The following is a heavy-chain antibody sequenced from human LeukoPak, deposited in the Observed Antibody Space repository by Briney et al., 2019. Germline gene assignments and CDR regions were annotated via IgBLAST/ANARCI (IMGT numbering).Heavy chain of an antibody. J-gene: IGHJ5*02. CDR1: GFTFSSYS. Sequence: PGGSLRLSCAASGFTFSSYSMMWVRQAPGKGLEWVSYISSSGSTIYYADSVKGRFTISRDNAKNSLYLQMNSLRAEDTAVYYCARVLEQPNWFDPWGQGTLVTVSS. CDR3: ARVLEQPNWFDP. D-gene: IGHD6-13*01. CDR2: ISSSGSTI. V-gene: IGHV3-48*04.